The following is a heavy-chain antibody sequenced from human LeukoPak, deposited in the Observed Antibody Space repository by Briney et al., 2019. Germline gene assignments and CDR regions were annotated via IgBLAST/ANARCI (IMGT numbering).Heavy chain of an antibody. CDR1: GCSISGGGYS. CDR3: ARGGWTHGFDI. J-gene: IGHJ3*02. CDR2: IYHSGSA. Sequence: SQTLSLTCAVYGCSISGGGYSWSWIRQPPGKGLEWIGYIYHSGSAYYNPSLKSRVTISVDRSQNQFSLKLSSVTAADTAVYFCARGGWTHGFDIWGRGTMVTVSS. V-gene: IGHV4-30-2*01. D-gene: IGHD6-19*01.